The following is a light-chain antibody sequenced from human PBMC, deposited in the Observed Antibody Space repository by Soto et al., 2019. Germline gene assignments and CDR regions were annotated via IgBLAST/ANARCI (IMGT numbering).Light chain of an antibody. V-gene: IGKV3-20*01. CDR3: YQYDSSPWT. Sequence: IVLTQSPGTLSLSPGERATLSCRASQSVRSDYLAWYQQKPGQAPRLHIYGASTRATGIPDRFSGSGSGTEFTLTISSLQSEDFAVYFCYQYDSSPWTFGQGTKVDIK. CDR2: GAS. J-gene: IGKJ1*01. CDR1: QSVRSDY.